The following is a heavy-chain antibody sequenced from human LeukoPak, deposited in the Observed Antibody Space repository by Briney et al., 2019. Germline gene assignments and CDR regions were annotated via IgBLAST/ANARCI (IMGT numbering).Heavy chain of an antibody. Sequence: PGGSLRLSCAASGFTFTSYWMSWVRQAPGKGLEWVANIKQDGSEKYNVDSVKGRFTISRDNAHNSLYLQMNSLRAEDTAVYFCARDKVDGDSYFDSWGQGALVTVSS. CDR3: ARDKVDGDSYFDS. J-gene: IGHJ4*02. D-gene: IGHD4-17*01. CDR1: GFTFTSYW. V-gene: IGHV3-7*01. CDR2: IKQDGSEK.